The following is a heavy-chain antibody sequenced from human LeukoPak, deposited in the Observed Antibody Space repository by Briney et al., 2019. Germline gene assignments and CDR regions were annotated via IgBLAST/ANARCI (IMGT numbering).Heavy chain of an antibody. CDR3: ARETDWNYSYYHYMDV. CDR2: IFYSGST. V-gene: IGHV4-39*07. Sequence: SETLSLTCTVSRGSISSSSFYWGWIRQPPGKSLEWIGSIFYSGSTYYNPSLKSRLPISVDPSMNQFSLKLISLTAADTAVYYCARETDWNYSYYHYMDVWGKGTTVTVSS. D-gene: IGHD1-1*01. J-gene: IGHJ6*03. CDR1: RGSISSSSFY.